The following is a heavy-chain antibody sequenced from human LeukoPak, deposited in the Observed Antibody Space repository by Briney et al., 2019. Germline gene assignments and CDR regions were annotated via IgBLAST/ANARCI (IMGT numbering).Heavy chain of an antibody. CDR3: ATRLLSGWNFDY. Sequence: SETLSLTCTVSGGSISSYYWSWIRQPPGKGLEWIGYIYYSGSTNYNPSLKSRVTISVDTSKNQFSLKLSSVTAADTAVYYCATRLLSGWNFDYWGQGTLVIVSS. CDR1: GGSISSYY. V-gene: IGHV4-59*08. J-gene: IGHJ4*02. D-gene: IGHD6-19*01. CDR2: IYYSGST.